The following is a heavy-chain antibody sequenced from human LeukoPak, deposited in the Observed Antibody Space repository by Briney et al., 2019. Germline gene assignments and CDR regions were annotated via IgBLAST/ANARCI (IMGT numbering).Heavy chain of an antibody. D-gene: IGHD3-10*01. J-gene: IGHJ4*02. CDR3: ATSGYGSRY. Sequence: SETLSLTCTVSGGSISSYYWSWIRQPPGKGLEWIGSIYYSGSTYYNPSLKSRVTLSVDTSKNQFSLKLNSVTAADTAVYYCATSGYGSRYWGQGTLVTVSS. V-gene: IGHV4-59*05. CDR2: IYYSGST. CDR1: GGSISSYY.